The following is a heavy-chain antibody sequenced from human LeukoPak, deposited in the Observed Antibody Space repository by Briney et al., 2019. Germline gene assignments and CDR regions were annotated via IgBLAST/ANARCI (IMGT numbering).Heavy chain of an antibody. CDR1: GFTFSNYG. CDR2: ISGSGGSK. J-gene: IGHJ4*02. D-gene: IGHD2-2*01. CDR3: AKPEYWSGTIYKPIGFGY. Sequence: ARSLRLHCAASGFTFSNYGMHWVGQAPGKELEWVSAISGSGGSKYYADSVKGRFTISRDNSKNTLYLQMNSLRAEDTSVYYCAKPEYWSGTIYKPIGFGYWGQGTLVTVA. V-gene: IGHV3-23*01.